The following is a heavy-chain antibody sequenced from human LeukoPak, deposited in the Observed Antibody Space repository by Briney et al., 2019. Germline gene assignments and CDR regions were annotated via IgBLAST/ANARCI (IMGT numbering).Heavy chain of an antibody. D-gene: IGHD3-22*01. Sequence: PGGSLRLSCAASGFTFSSYAMSWVRQAPGKGLEWVSSISSSSSYIYYADSVKGRFTISRDNAKNSLYLQMNSLRAEDTAVYYCARDSSLVVGNWGQGTLVTVSS. CDR1: GFTFSSYA. J-gene: IGHJ4*02. CDR3: ARDSSLVVGN. CDR2: ISSSSSYI. V-gene: IGHV3-21*01.